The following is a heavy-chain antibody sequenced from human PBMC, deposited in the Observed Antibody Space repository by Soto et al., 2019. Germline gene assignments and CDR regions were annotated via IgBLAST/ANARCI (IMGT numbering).Heavy chain of an antibody. CDR3: AHAGDYDLLTFDH. Sequence: QITLKESGPTLVRPAQPLTLTCDFSGFSLSTYDMGVAWIRQPPGKALEWLALIYWDDDNRYRPSLKDRLAISKDTSSNQVVLTITNMDPGDTATYFCAHAGDYDLLTFDHWGPGTLVTVSS. J-gene: IGHJ4*01. CDR1: GFSLSTYDMG. CDR2: IYWDDDN. D-gene: IGHD4-17*01. V-gene: IGHV2-5*02.